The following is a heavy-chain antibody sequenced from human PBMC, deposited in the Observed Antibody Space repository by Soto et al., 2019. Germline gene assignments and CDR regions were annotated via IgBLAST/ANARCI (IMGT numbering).Heavy chain of an antibody. CDR1: GFTFSSYA. D-gene: IGHD3-3*01. Sequence: PGGSLRLSCAASGFTFSSYAMHWVRQAPGKGLEWVAVISYDGSNKYYADSVKGRFTISRDNSKNTLYLQMNSLRAEDTAVYYCARGGVRDSITIFGVVIIEGNFDYWGQGTLVTVSS. V-gene: IGHV3-30-3*01. J-gene: IGHJ4*02. CDR3: ARGGVRDSITIFGVVIIEGNFDY. CDR2: ISYDGSNK.